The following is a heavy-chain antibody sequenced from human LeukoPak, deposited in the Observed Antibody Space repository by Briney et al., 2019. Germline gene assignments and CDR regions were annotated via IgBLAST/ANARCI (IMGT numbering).Heavy chain of an antibody. CDR1: GFSLSTSAVG. J-gene: IGHJ4*02. CDR2: ISWDKDK. CDR3: AHIAAAATAFDY. V-gene: IGHV2-5*02. D-gene: IGHD6-13*01. Sequence: ESGPTLVKPTQTLTLTFTFSGFSLSTSAVGVGWVRQPPVKGLERLAIISWDKDKRYSPTLKSSLTIPKDTSKGQVDLTMTNMDPVVTATYYSAHIAAAATAFDYWGQGTLVTVSS.